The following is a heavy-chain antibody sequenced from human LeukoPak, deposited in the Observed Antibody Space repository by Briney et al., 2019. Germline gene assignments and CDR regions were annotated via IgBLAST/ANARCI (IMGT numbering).Heavy chain of an antibody. Sequence: GGSLRLSCAASGFTFSNYAISWVRQAPGKGLEWVSAISNSGRTYYTDSVKGRFTISRDNSKNTVHLQMNSLRAEDTAVYYCARGDLDGSGSYNWFDPWGQGTLVTVSS. CDR1: GFTFSNYA. D-gene: IGHD3-10*01. J-gene: IGHJ5*02. CDR3: ARGDLDGSGSYNWFDP. CDR2: ISNSGRT. V-gene: IGHV3-23*01.